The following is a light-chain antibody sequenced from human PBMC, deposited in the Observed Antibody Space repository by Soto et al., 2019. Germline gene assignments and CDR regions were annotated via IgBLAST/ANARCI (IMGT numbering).Light chain of an antibody. J-gene: IGKJ4*01. V-gene: IGKV3-11*01. Sequence: IVLTQSPDTLSLSPGERATLSCRASQSVRAYLAWYQQKPGQAPRLLIYDASNRATGIPARFSGRGSGTDFNITISSLEPEDFGVYYCQQYNKWPPTFGGGTKVDIK. CDR2: DAS. CDR1: QSVRAY. CDR3: QQYNKWPPT.